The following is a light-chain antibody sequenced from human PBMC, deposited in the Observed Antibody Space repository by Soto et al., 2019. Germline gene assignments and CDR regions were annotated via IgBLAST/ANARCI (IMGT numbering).Light chain of an antibody. J-gene: IGKJ4*01. CDR3: LQYSGYVPT. CDR1: QGINSY. CDR2: AAS. V-gene: IGKV1-17*03. Sequence: DIQMTQSPSAMSASVGDRVTITCRASQGINSYLAWFQQKPGEVPKRLIYAASNLESGVPSRFSGSGSGTEFTLTINSLQPEDFATYYCLQYSGYVPTFGGGTKVDIK.